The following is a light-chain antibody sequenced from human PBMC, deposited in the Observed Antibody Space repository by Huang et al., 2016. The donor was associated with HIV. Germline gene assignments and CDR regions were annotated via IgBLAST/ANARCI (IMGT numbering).Light chain of an antibody. J-gene: IGKJ2*01. V-gene: IGKV1-39*01. CDR2: ATS. CDR3: QQSSTPPST. CDR1: QNINGH. Sequence: EIQMTQSPSSLSASVGDRVTITCRTSQNINGHLNWYQQRPGKAPKPLLDATSSLHTGVPSRFSGSGSGTHFTLTISSLQSEDFATYYCQQSSTPPSTFGQGTKLEIK.